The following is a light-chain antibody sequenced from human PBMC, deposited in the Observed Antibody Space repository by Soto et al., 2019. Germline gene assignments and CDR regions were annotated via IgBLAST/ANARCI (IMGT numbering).Light chain of an antibody. J-gene: IGKJ5*01. CDR2: DVS. V-gene: IGKV3-11*01. CDR3: QQYNSWPPIT. Sequence: SVLTQSQSTLSLSPGKRPTLSCRASQNISNYLIWYQQKPGQAPRLLXYDVSNRATGIPARFSGSGSGTDFSLTISSLQSEDFAVYYCQQYNSWPPITFGQGTRLEIK. CDR1: QNISNY.